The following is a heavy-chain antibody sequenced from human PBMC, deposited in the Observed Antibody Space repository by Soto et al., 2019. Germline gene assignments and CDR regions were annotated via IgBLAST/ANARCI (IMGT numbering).Heavy chain of an antibody. CDR1: GGSISSGDYY. CDR2: IYYSGST. Sequence: QVQLQESGPGLVKPSQTLSLTCTVSGGSISSGDYYWSWIRQPPGKGLEWIGYIYYSGSTYYNPSLKSRVTISVDPSKNQFSLKLSSVTAADTAVYYCASRTLGYCSGGSCYRYANWFDPWGQGTLVTVSS. J-gene: IGHJ5*02. CDR3: ASRTLGYCSGGSCYRYANWFDP. D-gene: IGHD2-15*01. V-gene: IGHV4-30-4*01.